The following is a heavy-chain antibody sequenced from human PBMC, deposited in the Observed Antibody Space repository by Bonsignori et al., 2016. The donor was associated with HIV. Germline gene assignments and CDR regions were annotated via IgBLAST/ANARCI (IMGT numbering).Heavy chain of an antibody. CDR3: ARVGHSSGYYRDAFDL. CDR2: MGSAGDT. Sequence: GGSLRLSCAASGFTFRNYDMHWVRQVTGKGLEWVSAMGSAGDTHYAESVKGRFTISRENAKGSLYLQMNSLRAGDTAVYYCARVGHSSGYYRDAFDLWGQGTMVTVSS. V-gene: IGHV3-13*01. D-gene: IGHD3-22*01. CDR1: GFTFRNYD. J-gene: IGHJ3*01.